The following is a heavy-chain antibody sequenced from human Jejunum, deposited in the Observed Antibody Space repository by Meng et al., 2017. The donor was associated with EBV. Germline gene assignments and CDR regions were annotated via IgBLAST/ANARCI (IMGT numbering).Heavy chain of an antibody. CDR2: IDHTGTT. CDR1: IGSINIEIW. J-gene: IGHJ4*02. V-gene: IGHV4-4*03. D-gene: IGHD2/OR15-2a*01. CDR3: ARDSQYLARGYFDY. Sequence: QVCHEAWVTVLVPTRGTLSLTWTGCIGSINIEIWVTWVSQAPEKGLEWIWEIDHTGTTHYNPSLKSRVTISLGTSMNQFSLELTSPTPADTAVYYCARDSQYLARGYFDYWGQGALVTVSS.